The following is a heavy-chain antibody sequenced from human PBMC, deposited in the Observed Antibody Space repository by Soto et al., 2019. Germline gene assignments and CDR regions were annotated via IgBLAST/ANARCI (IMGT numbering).Heavy chain of an antibody. CDR1: GFPFSRCA. J-gene: IGHJ4*02. D-gene: IGHD5-12*01. Sequence: QVQLVESGGGVVQPGTSLRLSCAASGFPFSRCAMHWVRQAPGKGLEWVAVIIYDGSDKYYADSVPGRFTISRDNSKNTLYLQMNSLRPEDTAVYYCAAELGNSGYDGHDYWGQGTLVSVSS. CDR3: AAELGNSGYDGHDY. V-gene: IGHV3-30-3*01. CDR2: IIYDGSDK.